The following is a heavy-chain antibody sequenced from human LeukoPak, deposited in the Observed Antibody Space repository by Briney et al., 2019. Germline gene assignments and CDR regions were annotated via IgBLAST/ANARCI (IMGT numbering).Heavy chain of an antibody. CDR2: ISGSGGST. CDR1: GFTFSSYA. CDR3: ARESANDYGDNHAGACLDY. Sequence: GGSLRLSCAASGFTFSSYAMSWVRQAPGKGLEWVSAISGSGGSTYYADSVKGRFTISRDNAKNSLYLQMNSLRAEDTAVYYCARESANDYGDNHAGACLDYWGQGNLVTVSS. J-gene: IGHJ4*02. V-gene: IGHV3-23*01. D-gene: IGHD4-17*01.